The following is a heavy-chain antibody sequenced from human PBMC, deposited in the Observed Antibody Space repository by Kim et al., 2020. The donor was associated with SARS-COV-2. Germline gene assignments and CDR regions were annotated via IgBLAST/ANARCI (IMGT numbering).Heavy chain of an antibody. CDR1: GGSISSSSYY. CDR2: IYYSGST. CDR3: AREPSYYYGSGSYFYYYGMDV. D-gene: IGHD3-10*01. J-gene: IGHJ6*02. V-gene: IGHV4-39*07. Sequence: SETLSLTCTVSGGSISSSSYYWGWIRQPPGKGLEWIGSIYYSGSTYYNPSLKSRVTISVDTSKNQFSLKLSSVTAADTAVYYCAREPSYYYGSGSYFYYYGMDVWGQGTTVTVSS.